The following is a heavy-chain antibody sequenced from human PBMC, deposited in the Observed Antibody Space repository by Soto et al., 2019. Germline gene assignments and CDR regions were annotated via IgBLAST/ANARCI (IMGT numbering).Heavy chain of an antibody. Sequence: ESGGGVVQPGRSLRLSCAASGFTFSSYGMHWVRQAPGKGLEWVAVISYDGSNKYYADSVKGRFTISRDNSKNTLYLQMNSLRAEDTAVYYCAKDSHYDTSGYYYECVRSGGDVCGQGTTVTVSS. CDR2: ISYDGSNK. D-gene: IGHD3-22*01. V-gene: IGHV3-30*18. J-gene: IGHJ6*02. CDR3: AKDSHYDTSGYYYECVRSGGDV. CDR1: GFTFSSYG.